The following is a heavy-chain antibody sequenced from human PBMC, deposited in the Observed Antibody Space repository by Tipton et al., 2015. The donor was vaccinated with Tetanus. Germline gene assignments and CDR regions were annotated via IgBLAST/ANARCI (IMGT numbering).Heavy chain of an antibody. CDR2: VSYGGRT. CDR3: ARANYNFPKKGPFDS. D-gene: IGHD3-3*01. Sequence: GLVKPSETLSLTCTVSRGPISSYYWNWIRQPPGKGLEWLAYVSYGGRTNSNYSLKSRITISQDTSKNQFSLKLTSVTAADTAVYYCARANYNFPKKGPFDSWGQGTLVIVSS. CDR1: RGPISSYY. V-gene: IGHV4-59*01. J-gene: IGHJ4*02.